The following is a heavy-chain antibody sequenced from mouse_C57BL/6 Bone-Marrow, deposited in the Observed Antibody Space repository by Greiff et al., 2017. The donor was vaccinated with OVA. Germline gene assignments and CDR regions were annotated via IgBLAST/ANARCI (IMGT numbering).Heavy chain of an antibody. CDR1: GYTFTSYW. J-gene: IGHJ3*01. CDR2: INPSNGGT. Sequence: QVQLKQSGTELVKPGASVKLSCKASGYTFTSYWMHWVKQRPGQGLEWIGNINPSNGGTNYNEKFKSKATLTVDKSSSTAYMQLSSLTSEDSAVYYCARSEDYDGAWFAYWGQGTLVTVSA. D-gene: IGHD2-4*01. V-gene: IGHV1-53*01. CDR3: ARSEDYDGAWFAY.